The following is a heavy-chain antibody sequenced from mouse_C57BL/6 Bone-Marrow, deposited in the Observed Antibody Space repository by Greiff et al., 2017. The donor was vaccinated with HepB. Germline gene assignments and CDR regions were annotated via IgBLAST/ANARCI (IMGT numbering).Heavy chain of an antibody. CDR3: ASWGYGSSSAWFAY. CDR1: GFSLTSYG. Sequence: VKVEESGPGLVAPSQSLSITCTVSGFSLTSYGVDWVRQSPGKGLEWLGVIWGVGSTNYNSALKSRLSISKDNSKSQVFLKMNSLQTDDTAMYYCASWGYGSSSAWFAYWGQGTLVTVSA. D-gene: IGHD1-1*01. CDR2: IWGVGST. J-gene: IGHJ3*01. V-gene: IGHV2-6*01.